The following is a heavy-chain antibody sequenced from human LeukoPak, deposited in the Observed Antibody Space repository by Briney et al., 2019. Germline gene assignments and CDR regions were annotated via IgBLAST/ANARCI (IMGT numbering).Heavy chain of an antibody. D-gene: IGHD1-26*01. V-gene: IGHV1-69*05. J-gene: IGHJ6*03. CDR3: ASFSRVGAVQLYYYYYYMDV. Sequence: SVKVSCKASGGTFSSCAIRWVRQAPGQGLEWMGRIIPIFGTANYAQKFQGRVTITTDESTSTAYMELSSLRSEDTAVYYCASFSRVGAVQLYYYYYYMDVWGKGTTVTVSS. CDR2: IIPIFGTA. CDR1: GGTFSSCA.